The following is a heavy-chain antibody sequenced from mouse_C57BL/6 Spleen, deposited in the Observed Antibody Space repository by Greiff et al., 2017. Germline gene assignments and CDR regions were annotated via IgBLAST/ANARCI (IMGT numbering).Heavy chain of an antibody. CDR3: ARRGYDYDDAMDY. CDR2: FYPYNDDT. D-gene: IGHD2-4*01. Sequence: VQLQESGAELVKPGASVKMSCKASGYTFTTYPLEWMKQNHGQSLKRNGNFYPYNDDTKYNEQFKGKATLTVEKSSSTVYLGLSRLTSDDSAVYYGARRGYDYDDAMDYWGERTSVTVSS. CDR1: GYTFTTYP. J-gene: IGHJ4*01. V-gene: IGHV1-47*01.